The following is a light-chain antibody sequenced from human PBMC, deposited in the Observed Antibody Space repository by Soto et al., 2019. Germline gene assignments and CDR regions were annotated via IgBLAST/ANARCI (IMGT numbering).Light chain of an antibody. CDR2: DVS. CDR3: QQYDNWPPEYT. V-gene: IGKV3-15*01. Sequence: EIVLTQSPDTLSVSPGESATLSCMASQSIRTKLAWYQHRPGQAPRLLIYDVSNRATGIPARFSGSGSGAEFTLTISSLQSEDCAIYYCQQYDNWPPEYTFGQGTKVEIK. CDR1: QSIRTK. J-gene: IGKJ2*01.